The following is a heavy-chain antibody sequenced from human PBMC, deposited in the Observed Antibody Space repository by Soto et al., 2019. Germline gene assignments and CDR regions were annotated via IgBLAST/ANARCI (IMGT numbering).Heavy chain of an antibody. CDR3: AKDRNTAMVTGDFDY. D-gene: IGHD5-18*01. CDR1: GFTFGDYD. V-gene: IGHV3-9*01. CDR2: VSWTNISV. Sequence: EVQLVESGGGSVQPGRTLRLSCAASGFTFGDYDMHWVRQLPGRGLEWVSGVSWTNISVGYADSVKGRFTISRDNARNSLYLQMNSLRREDTALYYCAKDRNTAMVTGDFDYWGQGILVTVPS. J-gene: IGHJ4*02.